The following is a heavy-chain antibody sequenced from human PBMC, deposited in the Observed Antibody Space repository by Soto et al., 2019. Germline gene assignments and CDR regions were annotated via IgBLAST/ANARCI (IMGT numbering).Heavy chain of an antibody. D-gene: IGHD3-10*01. CDR2: LSGSGGTT. J-gene: IGHJ4*02. CDR3: AKQRADYGSGADAFYFDS. V-gene: IGHV3-23*01. CDR1: GVTFSNYA. Sequence: GSLRLSCTVSGVTFSNYAMNWVRQAPGKGLEWVSSLSGSGGTTYYADSVKGRFIISRDNSKNTLYLLMNSLRAEDTALYYCAKQRADYGSGADAFYFDSWGQGALVTVSS.